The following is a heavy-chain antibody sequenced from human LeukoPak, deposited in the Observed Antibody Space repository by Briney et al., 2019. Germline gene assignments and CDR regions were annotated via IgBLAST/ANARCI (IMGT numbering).Heavy chain of an antibody. Sequence: ASVKVSCKASGYTFTSYDINWVRQATGQGLEWMGWMNPNSGNTGYAQKFQGRVTMTRNTSISTAYMELSSLRSEDTAVYYCARGSITGTLLPGWGQGTLVTVSS. CDR2: MNPNSGNT. J-gene: IGHJ4*02. CDR3: ARGSITGTLLPG. D-gene: IGHD1-20*01. V-gene: IGHV1-8*01. CDR1: GYTFTSYD.